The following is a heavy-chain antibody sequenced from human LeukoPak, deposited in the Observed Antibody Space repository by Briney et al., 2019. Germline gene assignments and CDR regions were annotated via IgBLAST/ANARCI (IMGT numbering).Heavy chain of an antibody. CDR1: GGSISSSSYY. J-gene: IGHJ3*02. CDR2: IYYSGST. CDR3: ARLGGGFCGGDTRCAFDI. V-gene: IGHV4-39*01. Sequence: SETLSLTCTVSGGSISSSSYYWGWIRQPPGKGLEWIGSIYYSGSTYYNPSLKSRVTISVDTSKNQFSLKLSSVTAADTAVYYCARLGGGFCGGDTRCAFDIGAQGTMVTVSP. D-gene: IGHD2-21*02.